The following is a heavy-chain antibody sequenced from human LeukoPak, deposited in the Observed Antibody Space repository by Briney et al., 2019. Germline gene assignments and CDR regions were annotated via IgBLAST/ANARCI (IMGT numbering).Heavy chain of an antibody. CDR2: IYYSGST. CDR1: GGSISSYY. CDR3: ARLYGSGSYYPYNWFDP. D-gene: IGHD3-10*01. J-gene: IGHJ5*02. V-gene: IGHV4-59*01. Sequence: PSETLSLTCTVSGGSISSYYWSWIRQPPGKGLEWIGYIYYSGSTNYNPSLESRVTISVDTSKNQLSLKLSSVTAADTAVYYCARLYGSGSYYPYNWFDPWGQGTLVTVSS.